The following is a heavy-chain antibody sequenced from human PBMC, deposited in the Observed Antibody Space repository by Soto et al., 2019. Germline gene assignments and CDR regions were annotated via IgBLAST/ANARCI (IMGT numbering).Heavy chain of an antibody. CDR2: INHSGST. CDR1: GGSISSGGYS. J-gene: IGHJ3*02. CDR3: ARGAHDTYYYDSSGYYYGAFDI. V-gene: IGHV4-34*01. Sequence: SETLSLTCAVSGGSISSGGYSWSWIRQPPGKGLEWIGEINHSGSTNYNPSLKSRVTISVDTSKNQFSLKLSSVTAADTAVYYCARGAHDTYYYDSSGYYYGAFDIWGQGTMVTVSS. D-gene: IGHD3-22*01.